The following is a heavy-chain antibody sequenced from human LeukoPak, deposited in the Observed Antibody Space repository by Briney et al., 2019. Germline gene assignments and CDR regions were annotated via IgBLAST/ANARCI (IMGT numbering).Heavy chain of an antibody. CDR3: ARELYYYDSSGYYPFDY. D-gene: IGHD3-22*01. CDR1: GGSFSGYY. CDR2: INHSGST. Sequence: PSETLSLTCAVYGGSFSGYYWSWIRQPPGKGLEWIGEINHSGSTNYNPFLKSRATISVDTTKNQFSLKLSSVTAADTAVYYCARELYYYDSSGYYPFDYWGQGTLVTVSS. J-gene: IGHJ4*02. V-gene: IGHV4-34*01.